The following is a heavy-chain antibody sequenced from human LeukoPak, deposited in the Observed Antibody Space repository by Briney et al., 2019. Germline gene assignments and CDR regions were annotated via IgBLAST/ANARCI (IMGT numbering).Heavy chain of an antibody. Sequence: PGGSLRLSCAASGFTFSSYWMSWVRQAPGKGLEWVANIKQDGSEKYYVDSVKGRFTISRDNAKNSLYLQMNSLRAEDTAVYYCARDTTADYYDYYMDVWGKGTTVTVSS. CDR3: ARDTTADYYDYYMDV. J-gene: IGHJ6*03. CDR2: IKQDGSEK. D-gene: IGHD4-11*01. CDR1: GFTFSSYW. V-gene: IGHV3-7*01.